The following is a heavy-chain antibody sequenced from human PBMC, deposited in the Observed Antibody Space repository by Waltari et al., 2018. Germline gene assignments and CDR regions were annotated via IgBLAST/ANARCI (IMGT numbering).Heavy chain of an antibody. CDR1: GYSISSGSY. D-gene: IGHD3-10*01. CDR2: IYHSGST. Sequence: QVQLQESGPGLVKPSATLSLTCAGSGYSISSGSYWGWIRQPPGKGLEWIGSIYHSGSTYYNPALKSRVTISVDTSKNQFSLKLSSVTAADTAVYYCARRPSGSYSPFDYWGQGTLVTVSS. CDR3: ARRPSGSYSPFDY. J-gene: IGHJ4*02. V-gene: IGHV4-38-2*01.